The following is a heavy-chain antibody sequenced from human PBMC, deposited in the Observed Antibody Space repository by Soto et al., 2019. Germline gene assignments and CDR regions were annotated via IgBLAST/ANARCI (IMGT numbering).Heavy chain of an antibody. Sequence: GGSLRLSCAASGFTFSSYAMHWVRQAPGKGLEWVAVISYDGSNKYYADSVKGRFTISRDNSKNTLYLQMNSLRAEDTAVYYCARDLASYYDILTGYYNYYYYGMDVWGQGTTVTVSS. J-gene: IGHJ6*02. V-gene: IGHV3-30-3*01. CDR1: GFTFSSYA. CDR3: ARDLASYYDILTGYYNYYYYGMDV. CDR2: ISYDGSNK. D-gene: IGHD3-9*01.